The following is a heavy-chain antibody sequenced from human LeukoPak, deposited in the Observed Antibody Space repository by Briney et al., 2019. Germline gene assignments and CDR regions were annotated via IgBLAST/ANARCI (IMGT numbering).Heavy chain of an antibody. CDR2: INHSGST. Sequence: SETLSLTCAVYGGSFSGYYWSWIRQPPGKGLEWIGEINHSGSTNYNPSLKSRVTISVDASKNQFSLTLSSVTAADTAVYYCATGRDGSSGWAEYNWSAPCGQGTLVTASS. D-gene: IGHD6-19*01. CDR1: GGSFSGYY. V-gene: IGHV4-34*01. J-gene: IGHJ5*02. CDR3: ATGRDGSSGWAEYNWSAP.